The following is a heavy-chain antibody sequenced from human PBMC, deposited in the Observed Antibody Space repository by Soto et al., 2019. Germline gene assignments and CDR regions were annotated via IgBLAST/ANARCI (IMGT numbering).Heavy chain of an antibody. CDR2: IDPSDSYT. Sequence: PGESLKISCKGSGYSFTSYWIGWVRQMPGKGLEWMGRIDPSDSYTNYSPSFQGHVTISADKSISTAYLQWSSLKASDTAMYYCATRADIVVVTAPQNYYGMDVWGQGTTVTVSS. D-gene: IGHD2-21*02. J-gene: IGHJ6*02. CDR1: GYSFTSYW. CDR3: ATRADIVVVTAPQNYYGMDV. V-gene: IGHV5-10-1*01.